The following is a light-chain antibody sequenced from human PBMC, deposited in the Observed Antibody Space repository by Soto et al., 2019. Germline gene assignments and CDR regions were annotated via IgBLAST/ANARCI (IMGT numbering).Light chain of an antibody. Sequence: EIVMTQSPVTLSVPPGERATLSCRASQSVVRNVAWYQQKPGQAPRLLMYDASNRATGIPARFIGSGSGTEFTLIIIRLQSEDFAVYVCQHFNKWPPVFCHGTPVDIK. V-gene: IGKV3-15*01. CDR3: QHFNKWPPV. J-gene: IGKJ3*01. CDR1: QSVVRN. CDR2: DAS.